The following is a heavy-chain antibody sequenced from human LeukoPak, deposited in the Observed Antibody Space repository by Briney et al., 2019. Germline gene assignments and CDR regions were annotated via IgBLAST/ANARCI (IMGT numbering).Heavy chain of an antibody. J-gene: IGHJ4*02. CDR2: IRYDGSNK. Sequence: GGSLRLSCAASGFTCSSYWMSWVRQAPGKGLEWVAFIRYDGSNKYYADSVKGRFTISRDNSKNTLYLQMNSLRAEDTAVYYCARDGVRDGLYFDYWGRGTLVTVSS. CDR3: ARDGVRDGLYFDY. D-gene: IGHD5-24*01. CDR1: GFTCSSYW. V-gene: IGHV3-30*02.